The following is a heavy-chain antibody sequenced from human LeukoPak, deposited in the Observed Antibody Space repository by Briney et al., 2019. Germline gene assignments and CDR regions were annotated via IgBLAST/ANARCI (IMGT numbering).Heavy chain of an antibody. CDR1: GFTFSSYA. V-gene: IGHV3-23*03. J-gene: IGHJ4*02. CDR2: IHADGNT. D-gene: IGHD4-17*01. Sequence: GGSLRLSCAASGFTFSSYAMSWVRQAPGKGLEWVSFIHADGNTYYADSVKGRFTISRDISKNAVYLQMNSLRAEDTAVYYCARDSYGDANFDSWGQGTLVTVSS. CDR3: ARDSYGDANFDS.